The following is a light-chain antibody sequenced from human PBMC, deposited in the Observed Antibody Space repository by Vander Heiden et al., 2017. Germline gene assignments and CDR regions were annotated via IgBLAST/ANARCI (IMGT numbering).Light chain of an antibody. V-gene: IGKV3-15*01. CDR3: QHYENGRWT. CDR1: QSGSSN. Sequence: DIVLTQSPATLSLSPGERATLFCRASQSGSSNLAGHQQKPGQAPRLLIHGASIRATGTPARFSGSGSGTECTLSISSLKSADLAVYYCQHYENGRWTFGQGTKVEIK. J-gene: IGKJ1*01. CDR2: GAS.